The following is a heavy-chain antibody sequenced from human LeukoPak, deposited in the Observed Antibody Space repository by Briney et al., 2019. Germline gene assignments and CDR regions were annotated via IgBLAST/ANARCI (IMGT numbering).Heavy chain of an antibody. J-gene: IGHJ4*02. Sequence: SETLSLTCTVSGDSISSGADYWNWIRQPPGKGLEWIGYIYYSGTTYYNPSLKSRVTISVDTSKNQFSLKLSSVTAADAAVYYWARGLTGIDYWGQGTLVTVSS. D-gene: IGHD3-9*01. CDR2: IYYSGTT. V-gene: IGHV4-30-4*01. CDR3: ARGLTGIDY. CDR1: GDSISSGADY.